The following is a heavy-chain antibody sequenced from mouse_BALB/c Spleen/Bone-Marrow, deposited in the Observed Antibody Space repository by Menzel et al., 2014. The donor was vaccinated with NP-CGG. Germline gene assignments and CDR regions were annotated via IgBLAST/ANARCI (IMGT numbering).Heavy chain of an antibody. CDR3: TRGGSSPYYVDY. D-gene: IGHD1-1*01. J-gene: IGHJ2*01. Sequence: VQRVESGAELVRPGASVKLSCKASGYTFTSYWINWVKQRPGQGLEWIGNIYPSDSYTNYNQKFKDKATLTVDKSSTTAYMQLSSPTSEDSAVYYCTRGGSSPYYVDYWGQGTTLTVSS. CDR1: GYTFTSYW. CDR2: IYPSDSYT. V-gene: IGHV1-69*02.